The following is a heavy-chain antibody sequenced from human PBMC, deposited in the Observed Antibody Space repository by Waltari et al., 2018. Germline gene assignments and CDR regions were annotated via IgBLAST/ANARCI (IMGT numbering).Heavy chain of an antibody. V-gene: IGHV3-48*03. CDR3: ARGSYYYDSSGYLH. CDR1: GFSFSSYE. D-gene: IGHD3-22*01. J-gene: IGHJ4*02. Sequence: EVQLVESGGALVQPGGSLRLSCAASGFSFSSYEMNWVRQAPGMGLEWVSFITAGGTSTLYADSVKGRFTISRDDAKNSLFLQMNSLRVEDTAVYYCARGSYYYDSSGYLHWGQGTLVTVSS. CDR2: ITAGGTST.